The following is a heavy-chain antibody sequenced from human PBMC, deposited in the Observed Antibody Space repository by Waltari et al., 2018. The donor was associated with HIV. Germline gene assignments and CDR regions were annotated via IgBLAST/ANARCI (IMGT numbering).Heavy chain of an antibody. J-gene: IGHJ4*02. CDR2: ISSSGSTI. D-gene: IGHD1-26*01. CDR1: GFSFSTSE. Sequence: EVQVVESGGGLVQPGGSLGLSGAASGFSFSTSEMNWVRQAPGKGLEWVSYISSSGSTIYYADSVKGRFTISRDNAKNSLYLQMNSLRAEDTAVYFCARDGSSYYGLDYWGRGTLVTVSS. CDR3: ARDGSSYYGLDY. V-gene: IGHV3-48*03.